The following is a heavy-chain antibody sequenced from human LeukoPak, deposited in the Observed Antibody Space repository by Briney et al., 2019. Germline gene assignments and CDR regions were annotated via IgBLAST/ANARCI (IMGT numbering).Heavy chain of an antibody. CDR2: INPKGGGT. Sequence: ASVKVSCKASGYTFTGNYMHWVRQAPGHGLEWMGWINPKGGGTNYAQKFQGRVTMTRDTSTSTAYMELSRLRSDDTAVYYCARDQSGMDVWGQGTTVTVSS. CDR1: GYTFTGNY. V-gene: IGHV1-2*02. CDR3: ARDQSGMDV. J-gene: IGHJ6*02.